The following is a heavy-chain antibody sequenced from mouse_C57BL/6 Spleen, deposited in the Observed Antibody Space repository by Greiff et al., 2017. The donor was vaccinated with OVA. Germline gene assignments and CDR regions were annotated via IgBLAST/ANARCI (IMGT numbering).Heavy chain of an antibody. CDR2: IWSGGST. Sequence: VKLVESGPGLVQPSQSLSITCTVSGFSLTSYGVHWVRQSPGNGLEWLGVIWSGGSTDYNAAFISRLSISKDNSKSQVFFKMNSLQADDTAIYYCARGDYDLAYWGQGTLVTVSA. V-gene: IGHV2-2*01. CDR3: ARGDYDLAY. CDR1: GFSLTSYG. D-gene: IGHD2-4*01. J-gene: IGHJ3*01.